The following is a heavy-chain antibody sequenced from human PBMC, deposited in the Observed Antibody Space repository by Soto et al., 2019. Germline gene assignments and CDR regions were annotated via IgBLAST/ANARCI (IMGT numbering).Heavy chain of an antibody. CDR3: ARGSGSCAY. D-gene: IGHD2-15*01. CDR2: IYYTENT. J-gene: IGHJ4*02. CDR1: AGSISRGEYY. Sequence: SEARSLTCTVSAGSISRGEYYWSWIRQPPGKGLEFLGYIYYTENTYYNPSLKSRVTISVDTSKNQFSLKLSSVTAADTAVYYCARGSGSCAYWGQGTLVTVS. V-gene: IGHV4-30-4*01.